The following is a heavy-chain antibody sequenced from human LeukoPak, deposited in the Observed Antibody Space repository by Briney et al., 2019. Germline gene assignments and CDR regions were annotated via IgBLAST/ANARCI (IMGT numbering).Heavy chain of an antibody. Sequence: PSQTLSLTCTVSGDSISSGDYYWSWIRQPPGKGLEWIGYIYYSGSTNYNPALTSRVTISVDTPKHQFSLKLSSVTAADTAVYYCAGLYYNNYHRIFDSWGQGTLVTVSS. J-gene: IGHJ4*02. V-gene: IGHV4-30-4*08. CDR1: GDSISSGDYY. CDR3: AGLYYNNYHRIFDS. CDR2: IYYSGST. D-gene: IGHD3-9*01.